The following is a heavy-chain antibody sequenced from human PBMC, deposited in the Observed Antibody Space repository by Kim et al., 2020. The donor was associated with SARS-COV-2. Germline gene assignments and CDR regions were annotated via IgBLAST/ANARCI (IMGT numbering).Heavy chain of an antibody. CDR1: GYTFTGYY. D-gene: IGHD3-10*01. CDR3: ARDLGSGYYGSGGYYNAQTIVVANFFDY. V-gene: IGHV1-2*02. CDR2: INPNSGGT. J-gene: IGHJ4*02. Sequence: ASVKVSCKASGYTFTGYYMHWVRQAPGQGLEWMGWINPNSGGTNYAQKFQGRVTMTRDTSISTAYMELSRLRSDDTAVYYCARDLGSGYYGSGGYYNAQTIVVANFFDYWGQGTLVTVSS.